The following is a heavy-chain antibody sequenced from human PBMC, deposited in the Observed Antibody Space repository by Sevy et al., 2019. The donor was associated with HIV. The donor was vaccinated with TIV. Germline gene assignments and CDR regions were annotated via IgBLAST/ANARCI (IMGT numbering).Heavy chain of an antibody. D-gene: IGHD3-3*01. CDR2: IYYSGST. J-gene: IGHJ6*02. CDR1: GGSISSYY. CDR3: ARAVYTIFGVARGVDYYYGMDV. Sequence: SETLSLTCTVSGGSISSYYWSWIRQPPGKGLEWIGYIYYSGSTNYNPSLKSRVTISVDTSKNQFSLKLGSVTAADTAVYYCARAVYTIFGVARGVDYYYGMDVWGQGTTVTVSS. V-gene: IGHV4-59*12.